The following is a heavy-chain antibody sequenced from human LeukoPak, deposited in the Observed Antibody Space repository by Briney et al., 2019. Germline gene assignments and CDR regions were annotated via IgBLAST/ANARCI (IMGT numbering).Heavy chain of an antibody. D-gene: IGHD3-10*01. Sequence: GGSLRLSCAASGFTFSTYWMSWVRQAPGKGLEWVANINLNGGEKYYADSVKGRFTISRDNAKNSLYLQMNSLRDEDTAVYYCARDHHRYGSGRDWGQGTLVTVSS. J-gene: IGHJ4*02. V-gene: IGHV3-7*01. CDR3: ARDHHRYGSGRD. CDR2: INLNGGEK. CDR1: GFTFSTYW.